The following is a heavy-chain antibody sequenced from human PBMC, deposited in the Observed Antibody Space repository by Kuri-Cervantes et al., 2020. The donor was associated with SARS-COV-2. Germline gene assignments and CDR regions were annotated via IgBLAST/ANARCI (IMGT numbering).Heavy chain of an antibody. CDR3: ARGAANDYCMDV. V-gene: IGHV3-66*01. D-gene: IGHD1-1*01. CDR2: SYTGGDT. CDR1: GITVNSNY. J-gene: IGHJ6*03. Sequence: ETLSLTCAASGITVNSNYMSWVRQAPGKGLEWVSISYTGGDTYYAESVKARFTIDRDISKNTVSLHMNRLRAEDTAMDYCARGAANDYCMDVWGKGTRSPSP.